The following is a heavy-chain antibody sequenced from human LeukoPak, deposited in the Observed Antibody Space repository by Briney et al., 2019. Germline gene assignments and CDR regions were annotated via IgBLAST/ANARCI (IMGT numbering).Heavy chain of an antibody. CDR2: ISFDGTNT. D-gene: IGHD3-22*01. J-gene: IGHJ3*02. CDR3: ARRGDSRGYYDAFDI. V-gene: IGHV3-33*08. CDR1: GFTFSSYG. Sequence: GGSLRLSCETSGFTFSSYGMHWVRQAPGKGLQWVAVISFDGTNTVYLDSVEGRFTISRENAKNSLYLQMNSLRVGDTAVYYCARRGDSRGYYDAFDIWGQGTMVTVSS.